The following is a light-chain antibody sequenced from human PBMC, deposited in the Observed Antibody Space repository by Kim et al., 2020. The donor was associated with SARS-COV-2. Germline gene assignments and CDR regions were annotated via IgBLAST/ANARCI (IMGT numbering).Light chain of an antibody. CDR3: QQSYFAPHT. V-gene: IGKV1-39*01. CDR2: AAS. J-gene: IGKJ2*01. CDR1: QSISGH. Sequence: DIEMTQSPTSLSASVGERVSISCRASQSISGHLNWYQQRPGKAPKLLIFAASNLQSGVPPRFTGSGAGTEFTLTIDNVQPEDSASYHCQQSYFAPHTFGQGTKLEI.